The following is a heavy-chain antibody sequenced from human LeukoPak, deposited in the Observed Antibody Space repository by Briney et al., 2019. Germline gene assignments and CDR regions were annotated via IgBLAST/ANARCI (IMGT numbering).Heavy chain of an antibody. CDR3: ARDTERTYGSGSYYNSLLY. Sequence: ASVKVSCKASGGTFSSYAISWVRQAPGQGLEWMGGIIPIFGTANYAQKFQGRVTITTDESTSTAYMELSSLRSEDTAVYYCARDTERTYGSGSYYNSLLYWGQGTLVTVSS. V-gene: IGHV1-69*05. CDR2: IIPIFGTA. D-gene: IGHD3-10*01. CDR1: GGTFSSYA. J-gene: IGHJ4*02.